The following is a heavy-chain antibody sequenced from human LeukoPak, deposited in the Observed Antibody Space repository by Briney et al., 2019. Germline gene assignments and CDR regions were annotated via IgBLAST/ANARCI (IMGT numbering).Heavy chain of an antibody. CDR3: ARGLGDYYDTSGYYYAVPAH. V-gene: IGHV1-8*02. J-gene: IGHJ4*02. CDR2: MNPNSGDT. Sequence: GASVKVSCKASGYTFTIYYMHWVRQATGQGLEWMGWMNPNSGDTAYAQKFQGRVAMTRDTSIGTAYMELSSLTSEDTAVYYCARGLGDYYDTSGYYYAVPAHWGQGTLVTVSS. D-gene: IGHD3-22*01. CDR1: GYTFTIYY.